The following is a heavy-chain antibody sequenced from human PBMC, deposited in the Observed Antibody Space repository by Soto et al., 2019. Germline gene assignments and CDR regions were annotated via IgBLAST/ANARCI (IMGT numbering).Heavy chain of an antibody. D-gene: IGHD1-1*01. J-gene: IGHJ5*02. V-gene: IGHV1-8*01. CDR3: ARMATYGTLNWFDP. CDR1: GYAFGDYD. Sequence: QVQLVQSGAEVQRPGASVKVSCRASGYAFGDYDISWVRQAPGQGLEWMGWMNPNSANTGHAQKFKGRVSMTRDMSISTAYMELSRLRPEDTAIYYCARMATYGTLNWFDPWGQGALVTVSS. CDR2: MNPNSANT.